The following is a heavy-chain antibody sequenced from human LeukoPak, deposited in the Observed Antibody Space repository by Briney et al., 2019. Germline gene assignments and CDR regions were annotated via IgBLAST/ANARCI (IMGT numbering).Heavy chain of an antibody. Sequence: PSETLSLTCTVSGGSISSYFWSWIRQPPGKGLEWIGYIYYSRNTNYNPSLKSRVTISVDTSTNQFSLKLSSVTAADTAVYYCASDADSNGYYSPLGYWGQGTLVTVSS. V-gene: IGHV4-59*01. CDR1: GGSISSYF. D-gene: IGHD3-22*01. CDR2: IYYSRNT. J-gene: IGHJ4*02. CDR3: ASDADSNGYYSPLGY.